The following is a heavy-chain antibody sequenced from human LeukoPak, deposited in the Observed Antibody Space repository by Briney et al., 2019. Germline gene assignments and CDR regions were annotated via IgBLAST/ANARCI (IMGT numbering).Heavy chain of an antibody. D-gene: IGHD6-19*01. CDR2: INHSGST. V-gene: IGHV4-34*01. Sequence: SETLSLTCAVYGGSFSGYYWSWIRQPPGKGLEWIGEINHSGSTNYNPSLKSRVTISVDTSKNQFSLKLSSVTAADTGVYYCARVIAVNWLDPWGQGTLVTVSS. CDR1: GGSFSGYY. J-gene: IGHJ5*02. CDR3: ARVIAVNWLDP.